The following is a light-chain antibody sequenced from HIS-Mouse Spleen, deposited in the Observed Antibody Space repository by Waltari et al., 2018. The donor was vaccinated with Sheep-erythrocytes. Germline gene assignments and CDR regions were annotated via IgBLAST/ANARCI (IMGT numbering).Light chain of an antibody. J-gene: IGLJ3*02. CDR1: SSDVGSYNI. V-gene: IGLV2-23*01. Sequence: QSALTQPASVSGSPGQSLTISCTGTSSDVGSYNIVSWYQQHPGKAPKLLIYEGSKRPSGVSNRFSGSKSGNTASLTISGLQAEDEADYYCCSYAGSSTPWVFGGGTKLTVL. CDR2: EGS. CDR3: CSYAGSSTPWV.